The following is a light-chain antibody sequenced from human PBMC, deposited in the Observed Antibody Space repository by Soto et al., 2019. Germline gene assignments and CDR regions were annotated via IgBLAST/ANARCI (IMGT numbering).Light chain of an antibody. Sequence: DIQMTQSPSSLSASVVDSVTITCRASQNIKTYLNWYQQKPGKAPNLLIYAASSLHSGVPSRFSGSGSGTEFTLTISSLQPDDFSTFYCQQYNNYPWTFGQGTKVDIK. J-gene: IGKJ1*01. V-gene: IGKV1-17*01. CDR3: QQYNNYPWT. CDR2: AAS. CDR1: QNIKTY.